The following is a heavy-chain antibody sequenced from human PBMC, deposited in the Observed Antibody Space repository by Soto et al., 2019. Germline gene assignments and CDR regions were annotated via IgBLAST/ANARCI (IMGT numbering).Heavy chain of an antibody. CDR2: ISYDGSNK. CDR1: GFTFSSYG. D-gene: IGHD3-10*01. Sequence: QVQLVESGGDVVQPGRSLRLSCAASGFTFSSYGMHWVRQAPGKGLEWVAVISYDGSNKYYADSVKGRFTISRDNSKNTLYLQMNSLRAEDTAVYYCAKIKFGELSWYYCDYWGQGTLVTVSS. CDR3: AKIKFGELSWYYCDY. V-gene: IGHV3-30*18. J-gene: IGHJ4*02.